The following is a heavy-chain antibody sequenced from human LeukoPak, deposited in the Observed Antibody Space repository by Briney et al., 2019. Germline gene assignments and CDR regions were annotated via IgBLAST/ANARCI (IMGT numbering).Heavy chain of an antibody. CDR2: ISSSSSYT. Sequence: GGSLRLSCAASGFTFSDYYMSWIRQAPGKGLEWVSYISSSSSYTNYADSVEGRFTISRDNAKNSLYLQMNSLRAEGTAVYYCARTYYDILLLDYWGQGTLVTVSS. CDR1: GFTFSDYY. CDR3: ARTYYDILLLDY. V-gene: IGHV3-11*06. J-gene: IGHJ4*02. D-gene: IGHD3-9*01.